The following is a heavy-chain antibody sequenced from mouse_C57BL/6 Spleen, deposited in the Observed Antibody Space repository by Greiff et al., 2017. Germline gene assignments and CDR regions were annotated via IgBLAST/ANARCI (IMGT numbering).Heavy chain of an antibody. CDR3: ARGDSNYVGYVDG. CDR2: ISSGSSTI. J-gene: IGHJ1*03. V-gene: IGHV5-17*01. D-gene: IGHD2-5*01. CDR1: GFTFSDYG. Sequence: EVKLVESGGGLVKPGGSLKLSCAASGFTFSDYGMHWVRQAPEKGLEWVAYISSGSSTIYYADTVKGRFTISRDNAKKTLFLQMTSLRSEDTAMYYCARGDSNYVGYVDGWGTGTTVTVSS.